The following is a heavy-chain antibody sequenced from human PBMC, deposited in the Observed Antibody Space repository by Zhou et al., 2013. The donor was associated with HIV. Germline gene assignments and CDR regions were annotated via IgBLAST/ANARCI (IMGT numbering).Heavy chain of an antibody. Sequence: QVQVVQSGAEVKKPGSSVKVSCEASGGTFISYAISWVRQAPGQGLQWMGGIIPRFGTTNYAQKFQGRVTITTDESTSTVYMELSSLRSEDTAVYYCARSDRGSDAFDIWGQGTMVTVSS. J-gene: IGHJ3*02. CDR2: IIPRFGTT. CDR1: GGTFISYA. V-gene: IGHV1-69*05. CDR3: ARSDRGSDAFDI. D-gene: IGHD3-10*01.